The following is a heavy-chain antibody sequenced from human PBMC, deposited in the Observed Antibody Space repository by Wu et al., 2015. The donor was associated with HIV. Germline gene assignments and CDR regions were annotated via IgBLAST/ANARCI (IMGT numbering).Heavy chain of an antibody. D-gene: IGHD3-3*01. CDR1: GYTFTSYD. V-gene: IGHV1-8*03. J-gene: IGHJ3*02. CDR2: MNPNSGNT. CDR3: ARQITIFGVVMGNGHHDAFDI. Sequence: QVQLVQSGAEVKKPGASVKVSCKASGYTFTSYDINWVRQATGQGLEWMGWMNPNSGNTGYAQKFQGRVTITRNTSISTAYMELSSLRSEDTAVYYCARQITIFGVVMGNGHHDAFDIWGQGTMVTVSS.